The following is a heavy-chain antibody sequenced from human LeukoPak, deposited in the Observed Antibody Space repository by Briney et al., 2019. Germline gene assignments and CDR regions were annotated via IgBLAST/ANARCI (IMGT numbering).Heavy chain of an antibody. CDR1: GFTFDDYT. CDR2: ISWDGGST. V-gene: IGHV3-43*01. J-gene: IGHJ4*02. D-gene: IGHD7-27*01. Sequence: GGSLRLSCAASGFTFDDYTMHWVRQAPGKGLEWVSLISWDGGSTYYADSVKGRFTISRDYSKNSLYLQMNSLRTEDTALYYCAKDLLGYFDYWGQGTLVTVSS. CDR3: AKDLLGYFDY.